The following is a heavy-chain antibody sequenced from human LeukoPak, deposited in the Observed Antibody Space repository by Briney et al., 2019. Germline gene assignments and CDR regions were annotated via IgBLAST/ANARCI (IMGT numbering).Heavy chain of an antibody. Sequence: GGSLRLSCAASGFTFSSYAMSWVRQAPGKGLEWVSTISGSGGSTYYTDSVKGRFTISRDNSKNTLYLQMNSLRAEDTAVYYCANFGTRRTYWGQGTLVTVSS. J-gene: IGHJ4*02. V-gene: IGHV3-23*01. CDR1: GFTFSSYA. CDR2: ISGSGGST. CDR3: ANFGTRRTY. D-gene: IGHD3-10*01.